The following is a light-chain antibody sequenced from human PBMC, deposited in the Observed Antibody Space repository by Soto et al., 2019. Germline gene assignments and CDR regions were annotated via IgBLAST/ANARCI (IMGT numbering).Light chain of an antibody. Sequence: QSVLTKPPSASGTPGQRVTISCSGSSSNIGSYTVNWYQQLPGTAPKLLIYNNTQRPSGVPDRFSGSKSGTSASLAISGLLSEDEADYYCAAWDDSLNGVVVGGGTKLTVL. V-gene: IGLV1-44*01. J-gene: IGLJ2*01. CDR3: AAWDDSLNGVV. CDR1: SSNIGSYT. CDR2: NNT.